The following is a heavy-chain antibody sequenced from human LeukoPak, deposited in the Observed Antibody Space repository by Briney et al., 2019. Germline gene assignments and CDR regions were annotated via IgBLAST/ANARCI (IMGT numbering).Heavy chain of an antibody. V-gene: IGHV4-59*01. CDR1: GGSISSNY. CDR3: AREAELFNWFDP. CDR2: IYYSGST. J-gene: IGHJ5*02. D-gene: IGHD2-15*01. Sequence: SETLSLTCTVSGGSISSNYWSWIRQPPGKGLEWIGYIYYSGSTDYNPSLKSRVTISVDTSKNQFSLNLSSVTAADTAVYYCAREAELFNWFDPWGQGTLVTVSS.